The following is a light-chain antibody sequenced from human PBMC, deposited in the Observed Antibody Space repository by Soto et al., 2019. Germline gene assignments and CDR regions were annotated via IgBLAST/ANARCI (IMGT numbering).Light chain of an antibody. CDR2: KAS. J-gene: IGKJ1*01. V-gene: IGKV1-5*03. Sequence: STYSWSASVVDKASIICRASQSISSWLAWYQQKPGKAPKLLIYKASSLESGVPSRFSGSGSGTEFTLTISSLQPDDFATYYCQQYNSYTGKFGQGAKVDIK. CDR3: QQYNSYTGK. CDR1: QSISSW.